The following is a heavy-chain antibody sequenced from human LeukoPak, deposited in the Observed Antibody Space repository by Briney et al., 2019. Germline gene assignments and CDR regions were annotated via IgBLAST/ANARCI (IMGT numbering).Heavy chain of an antibody. CDR1: GYTFTNYA. D-gene: IGHD2-15*01. CDR3: ARVVVAATRHYYYMDV. J-gene: IGHJ6*03. V-gene: IGHV7-4-1*02. CDR2: INTNTGNP. Sequence: ASVKVSCKASGYTFTNYAMNWVRQAPGQGLEWMGWINTNTGNPTYAQGFTGRYVFSLDTSVSTAYLQISSLKAEDTAVYYCARVVVAATRHYYYMDVWGKGTTVTVSS.